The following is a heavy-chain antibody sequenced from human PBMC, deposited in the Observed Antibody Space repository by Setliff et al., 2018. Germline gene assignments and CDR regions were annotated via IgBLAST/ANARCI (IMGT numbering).Heavy chain of an antibody. J-gene: IGHJ4*02. D-gene: IGHD6-13*01. Sequence: GASVKVSCKASGNTFTGYYIHWLRQAPGQGLEWMGCINPNSGDTTFAQKFQGRVTITRDTSNSTDYMDLSRLTSDDTAVYYCARDAPYTNTWRYFDHWGQGTLVTVSS. CDR3: ARDAPYTNTWRYFDH. CDR2: INPNSGDT. CDR1: GNTFTGYY. V-gene: IGHV1-2*02.